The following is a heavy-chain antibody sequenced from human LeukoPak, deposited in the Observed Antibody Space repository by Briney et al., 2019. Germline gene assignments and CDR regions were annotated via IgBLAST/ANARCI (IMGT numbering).Heavy chain of an antibody. CDR2: MNPNSGNT. V-gene: IGHV1-8*03. Sequence: ASVKVSCKASGYTFTSYDINWVRQATGQGLEWMGWMNPNSGNTGYAQKFQGRVTITRNTSISTAYMELSSLRSDDTAVYYCARDRIGVYGAFDIWGQGTMVTVSS. CDR3: ARDRIGVYGAFDI. J-gene: IGHJ3*02. D-gene: IGHD6-13*01. CDR1: GYTFTSYD.